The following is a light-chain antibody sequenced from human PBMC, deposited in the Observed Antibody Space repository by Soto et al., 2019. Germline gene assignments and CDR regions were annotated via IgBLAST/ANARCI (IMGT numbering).Light chain of an antibody. J-gene: IGKJ1*01. Sequence: EIVMTRSPATLSVSPGERATISCRASQIVSSNLAWYQQKPGQAPRLLIYGASTRATGIPARFSGSGSGTEFTLTISSLQSEDFAVYYCQQYNNWPPVTFGQGTRWIS. V-gene: IGKV3-15*01. CDR3: QQYNNWPPVT. CDR2: GAS. CDR1: QIVSSN.